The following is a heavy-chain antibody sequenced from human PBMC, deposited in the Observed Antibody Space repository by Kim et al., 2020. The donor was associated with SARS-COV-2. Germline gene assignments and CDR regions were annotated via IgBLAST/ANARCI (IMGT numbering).Heavy chain of an antibody. Sequence: SQNYQGRVTITRDTSASTAYMELSSLGSEDTAVYYCARSVRGSYYYGMDVWGQGTTVTVSS. CDR3: ARSVRGSYYYGMDV. D-gene: IGHD3-16*01. J-gene: IGHJ6*02. V-gene: IGHV1-3*01.